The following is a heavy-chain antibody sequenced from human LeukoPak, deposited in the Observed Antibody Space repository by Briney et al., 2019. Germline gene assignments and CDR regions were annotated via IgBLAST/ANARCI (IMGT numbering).Heavy chain of an antibody. J-gene: IGHJ4*02. D-gene: IGHD2-2*01. CDR1: GFMFSTYW. CDR2: IKQDGSEK. Sequence: GGSLRLSCAASGFMFSTYWMSWVRQAPGKGLEWVANIKQDGSEKNYVDSVKGRFTISRDNAKNSLYLQMNSLRAEDTAVYYCARDRGYCRGTTCYAYYFDSWGQGTLVTVSS. V-gene: IGHV3-7*01. CDR3: ARDRGYCRGTTCYAYYFDS.